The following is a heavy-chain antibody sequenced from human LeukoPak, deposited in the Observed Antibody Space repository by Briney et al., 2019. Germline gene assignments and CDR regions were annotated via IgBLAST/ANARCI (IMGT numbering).Heavy chain of an antibody. CDR3: ARVVDYYDSSGPRGWDAFDI. J-gene: IGHJ3*02. CDR1: GYTFTSYA. CDR2: INTNTGNP. V-gene: IGHV7-4-1*02. D-gene: IGHD3-22*01. Sequence: AASVKVSCKASGYTFTSYAMNWVRQAPGQGLEWMGWINTNTGNPTHAQGFTGRFVFSLDTSVSTAYLQISSLKAEDTAVYYCARVVDYYDSSGPRGWDAFDIWGQGTMVTVSS.